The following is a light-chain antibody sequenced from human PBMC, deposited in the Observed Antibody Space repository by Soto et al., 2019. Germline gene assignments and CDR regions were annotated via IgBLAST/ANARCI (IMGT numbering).Light chain of an antibody. CDR3: QQYGSSPPYT. Sequence: EIVLTQSPGTLSLSPGERATLSCRASQSVSSSYLAWYQQKPGQAPRLLIYGASSRATGIPDRFSASGSGTDFTLTISRLEPEDFAVYDCQQYGSSPPYTFGQGTKLEIK. V-gene: IGKV3-20*01. CDR1: QSVSSSY. CDR2: GAS. J-gene: IGKJ2*01.